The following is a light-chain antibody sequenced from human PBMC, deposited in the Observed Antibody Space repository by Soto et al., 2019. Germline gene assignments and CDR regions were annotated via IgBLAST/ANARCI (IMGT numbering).Light chain of an antibody. J-gene: IGKJ4*01. CDR1: QSVSSN. Sequence: EIVMTQSPATLSLSPGDRATLSCRASQSVSSNLAWYQQRPGQAPRLLIYGASTRAAGIPARFSGSGSGTDFTLSISSLEPEDSAVYYCQQRSKWLTFGGGTKVDI. CDR2: GAS. CDR3: QQRSKWLT. V-gene: IGKV3-11*01.